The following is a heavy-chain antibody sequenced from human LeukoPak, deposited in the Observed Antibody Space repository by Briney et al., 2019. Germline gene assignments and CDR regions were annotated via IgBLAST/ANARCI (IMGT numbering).Heavy chain of an antibody. V-gene: IGHV1-2*02. D-gene: IGHD5-18*01. J-gene: IGHJ4*02. Sequence: ASVKVSCKASGYTFTGYYMHWVRQAPGQGLEWMGWINPNSGGTNYAQKFQGRVTMTRDTSISTAYMELSRLRSDDTAVYYCAREEGTAVVPFDYWGQGTLVTVSS. CDR1: GYTFTGYY. CDR2: INPNSGGT. CDR3: AREEGTAVVPFDY.